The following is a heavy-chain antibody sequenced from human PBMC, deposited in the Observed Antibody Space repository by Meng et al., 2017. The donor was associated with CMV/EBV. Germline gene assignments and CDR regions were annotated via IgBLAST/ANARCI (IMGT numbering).Heavy chain of an antibody. Sequence: GESLKISCVASGFTFSNGWMNWVRQAPGKGLEWVGRIKSKSVGGTTDYAAPGMGRFSISRDDSNNTVHLQMNSLKIEDTAVYYCTTEYYGSEFIYWGQGTMVTVSS. CDR1: GFTFSNGW. CDR3: TTEYYGSEFIY. D-gene: IGHD3-10*01. CDR2: IKSKSVGGTT. V-gene: IGHV3-15*01. J-gene: IGHJ4*02.